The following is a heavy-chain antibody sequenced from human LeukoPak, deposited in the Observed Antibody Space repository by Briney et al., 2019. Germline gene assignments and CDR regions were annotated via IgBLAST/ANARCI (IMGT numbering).Heavy chain of an antibody. V-gene: IGHV3-30*02. Sequence: GGSLRLSCAASRFTFSNYGMHWVRQAPGKGPEWVAFIRYDGTNKYYADSVKGRFTISRDNSKNTLYLQMNSLRVEDTAVYYCAKRAATYYYYMDVWGKGTTVTVSS. D-gene: IGHD2-15*01. CDR3: AKRAATYYYYMDV. J-gene: IGHJ6*03. CDR2: IRYDGTNK. CDR1: RFTFSNYG.